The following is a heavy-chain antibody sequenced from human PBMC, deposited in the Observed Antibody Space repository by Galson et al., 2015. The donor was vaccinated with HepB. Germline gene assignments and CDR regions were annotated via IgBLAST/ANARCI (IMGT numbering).Heavy chain of an antibody. CDR1: GDSVSSNSAT. V-gene: IGHV6-1*01. D-gene: IGHD3-9*01. Sequence: ISGDSVSSNSATWNWIRQSPSRGLEWLGRTYYRSQWFTDYGVSVRSRITIDPDTSMNQFSLQLNSVTPEDTAVYYCARVRVYYNILTGYKNHYYFDYWGQGTLVIVSS. J-gene: IGHJ4*02. CDR3: ARVRVYYNILTGYKNHYYFDY. CDR2: TYYRSQWFT.